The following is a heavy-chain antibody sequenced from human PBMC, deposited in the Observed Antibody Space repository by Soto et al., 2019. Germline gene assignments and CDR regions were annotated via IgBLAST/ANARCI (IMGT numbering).Heavy chain of an antibody. D-gene: IGHD3-22*01. J-gene: IGHJ3*02. Sequence: SVKVSCKASGGTFSSYAISWVRQAPGQGLEWMGGIIPIFGTANYAQKFQGRVTITADESTSTAFMELSSLRSEDTAVYYCARDLDDSSGYSLTPYAFDIWGQGTMVTVSS. CDR1: GGTFSSYA. CDR3: ARDLDDSSGYSLTPYAFDI. V-gene: IGHV1-69*13. CDR2: IIPIFGTA.